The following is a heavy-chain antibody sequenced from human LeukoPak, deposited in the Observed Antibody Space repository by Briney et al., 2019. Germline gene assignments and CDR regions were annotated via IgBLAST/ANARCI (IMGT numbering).Heavy chain of an antibody. V-gene: IGHV3-7*03. CDR2: INQDGNDK. J-gene: IGHJ4*02. CDR3: AVTRTRGDH. Sequence: EGSLRLSCAASGFTFSNYWMTWIRQAPGKGLEWVANINQDGNDKYYVDSVKGRFTISRDNTKSSVFLQMNSLRAEDTAVYYCAVTRTRGDHWGQGTLVTVSS. D-gene: IGHD3-10*01. CDR1: GFTFSNYW.